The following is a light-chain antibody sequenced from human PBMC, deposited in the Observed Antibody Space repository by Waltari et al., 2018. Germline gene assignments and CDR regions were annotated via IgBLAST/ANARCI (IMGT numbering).Light chain of an antibody. CDR1: QDISNY. CDR3: QHYDNFPFT. CDR2: DAS. Sequence: DIQMTQSPSSLSASVGDRVTITFQASQDISNYLLGYQQKPGKAPRVLIYDASTLERGVPSRFSGSGSGTAFTFTIAALQPEDFATYFCQHYDNFPFTFGPGTTVDVK. V-gene: IGKV1-33*01. J-gene: IGKJ3*01.